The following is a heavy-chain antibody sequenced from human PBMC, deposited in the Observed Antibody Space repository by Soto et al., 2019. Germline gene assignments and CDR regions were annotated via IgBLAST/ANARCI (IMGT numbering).Heavy chain of an antibody. V-gene: IGHV5-10-1*01. Sequence: GESLMISCKGSGYNFGGYWISWVRQTPGKGLEWMGRIDPTDSSSNYNPSFEGHVTVSAEKSISTAYLEWSSLKTSDTAIYYCARHGAYTFSENFDFWGQGTLVTVSS. CDR3: ARHGAYTFSENFDF. J-gene: IGHJ4*02. D-gene: IGHD3-10*01. CDR1: GYNFGGYW. CDR2: IDPTDSSS.